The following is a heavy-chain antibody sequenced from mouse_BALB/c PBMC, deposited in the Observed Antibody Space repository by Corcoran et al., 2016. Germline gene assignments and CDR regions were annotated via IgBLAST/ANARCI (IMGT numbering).Heavy chain of an antibody. J-gene: IGHJ4*01. CDR1: GYTFTSYV. CDR3: ARLYPGIAMDY. Sequence: EVQLQQSGPELVKPGASVKMSCKASGYTFTSYVMHWVKQKPGQGLEWIGYINPYNDGTKYNEKFKGKATLTSDKSYSTAYIELSSLTSEDSAVYDGARLYPGIAMDYWGQGTSVTVSS. CDR2: INPYNDGT. V-gene: IGHV1S136*01.